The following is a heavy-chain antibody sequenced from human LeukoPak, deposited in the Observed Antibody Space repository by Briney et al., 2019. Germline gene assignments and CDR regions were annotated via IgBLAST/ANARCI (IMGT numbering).Heavy chain of an antibody. J-gene: IGHJ4*02. CDR3: AAYYGGNPKDVY. Sequence: PSQTLSLTCTVSGGSISSGSYYWSWIRQPAGKGLEWIGRIYTSGSTNYNPSLKSRVTISVDTSKNQFSLKLSSVTAADTAVYYCAAYYGGNPKDVYWGQGTLVTVSS. D-gene: IGHD4-23*01. CDR1: GGSISSGSYY. CDR2: IYTSGST. V-gene: IGHV4-61*02.